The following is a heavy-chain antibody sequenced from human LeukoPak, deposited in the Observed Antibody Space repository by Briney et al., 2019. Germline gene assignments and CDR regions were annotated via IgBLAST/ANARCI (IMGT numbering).Heavy chain of an antibody. CDR1: GYSFTSYW. CDR3: AISKDYYGSGSYPTGGDYFDY. CDR2: IYPGDSDT. Sequence: GESLKISCKGSGYSFTSYWIGRVRQMPGEGLEWMGIIYPGDSDTRYSPSFQGQVTISVDKSISTAYLQWSSLKASDTAMYYCAISKDYYGSGSYPTGGDYFDYWGQGTLVTVSS. D-gene: IGHD3-10*01. J-gene: IGHJ4*02. V-gene: IGHV5-51*01.